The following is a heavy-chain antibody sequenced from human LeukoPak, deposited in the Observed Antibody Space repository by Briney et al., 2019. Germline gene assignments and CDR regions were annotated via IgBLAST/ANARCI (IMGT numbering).Heavy chain of an antibody. CDR2: ISSSSSYI. D-gene: IGHD3-10*01. Sequence: GGSLRLSCAASGFTFSSYSMNWVRQAPGKGLEWVSSISSSSSYIYYADSVKGRFTISRDNAKNSLYLQMNSLRAEDKAVYYCARVYGSGNGMDVWGQGTTVTVSS. V-gene: IGHV3-21*01. J-gene: IGHJ6*02. CDR1: GFTFSSYS. CDR3: ARVYGSGNGMDV.